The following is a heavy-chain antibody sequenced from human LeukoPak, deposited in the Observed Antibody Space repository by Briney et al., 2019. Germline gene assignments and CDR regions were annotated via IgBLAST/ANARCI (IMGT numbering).Heavy chain of an antibody. CDR1: GYTFTGYY. J-gene: IGHJ5*02. D-gene: IGHD1-26*01. CDR3: ARGRSLYSGSYEAINWFDP. Sequence: ASVKVSCKASGYTFTGYYMHWVRQAPGQGLEWMGRINPNSGGTNYAQKFQGRVTMTRDTSISTAYMELSRLRSDDTAVYYCARGRSLYSGSYEAINWFDPWGQGTLVTVSS. V-gene: IGHV1-2*06. CDR2: INPNSGGT.